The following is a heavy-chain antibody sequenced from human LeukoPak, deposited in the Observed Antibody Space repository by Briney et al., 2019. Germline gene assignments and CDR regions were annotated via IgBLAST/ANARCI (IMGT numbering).Heavy chain of an antibody. J-gene: IGHJ4*02. CDR3: AKDLENYDSSGYYFGPDY. Sequence: PGGSLRLSCAASGFTFSSYWMHWVRQAPGKGLVWVSRINSDGSSTSYADSVKGRFTISRDNSKNTLYLQMNSLRAEDTAVYYCAKDLENYDSSGYYFGPDYWGQGTLVTVSS. CDR1: GFTFSSYW. CDR2: INSDGSST. V-gene: IGHV3-74*01. D-gene: IGHD3-22*01.